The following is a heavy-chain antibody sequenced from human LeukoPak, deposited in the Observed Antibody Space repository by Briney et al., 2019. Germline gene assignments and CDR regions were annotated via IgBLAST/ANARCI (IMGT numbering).Heavy chain of an antibody. J-gene: IGHJ6*03. Sequence: PSETLSLTCAVYGGSFSGYYWSWIRQPPGKGLEWIGEINHSGSTNYNPSLKSRVTISVDTSKKQFSLKLSSVTAADTAVYYCARELSGGSYSVYNYYMDVWGKGTTVTISS. CDR2: INHSGST. V-gene: IGHV4-34*01. CDR3: ARELSGGSYSVYNYYMDV. CDR1: GGSFSGYY. D-gene: IGHD1-26*01.